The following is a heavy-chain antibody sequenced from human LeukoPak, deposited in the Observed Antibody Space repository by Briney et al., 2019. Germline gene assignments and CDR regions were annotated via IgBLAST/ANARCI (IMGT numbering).Heavy chain of an antibody. V-gene: IGHV3-9*03. CDR3: AKAKGYCSGGSCSWYFDY. CDR1: GFTFDDYA. CDR2: ISWNSGSI. Sequence: GGSLRLSCAASGFTFDDYAMHWVRQAPGKGLEWVSGISWNSGSIGYADSVKGRFTISRDNAKNSLCLRMNSLRAEDMALYYCAKAKGYCSGGSCSWYFDYWGQGTLVTVSS. D-gene: IGHD2-15*01. J-gene: IGHJ4*02.